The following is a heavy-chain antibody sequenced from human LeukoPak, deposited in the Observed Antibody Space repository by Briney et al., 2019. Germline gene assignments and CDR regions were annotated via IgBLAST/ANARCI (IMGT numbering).Heavy chain of an antibody. CDR2: IYYSGST. CDR3: ARGWCSPQCYGVGD. J-gene: IGHJ6*04. V-gene: IGHV4-59*01. D-gene: IGHD4/OR15-4a*01. Sequence: KPSETLSLTCTVSGGSISSYYWSWIRQPPGKGLEWIGYIYYSGSTNYNPSLKSRVTISVDTSKNQFSLKLSSVTAADTAVYYCARGWCSPQCYGVGDWGKGTTVTVSS. CDR1: GGSISSYY.